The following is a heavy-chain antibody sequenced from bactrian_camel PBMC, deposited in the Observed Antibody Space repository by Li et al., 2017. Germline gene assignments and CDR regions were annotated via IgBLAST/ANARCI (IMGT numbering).Heavy chain of an antibody. J-gene: IGHJ6*01. CDR3: AAKSRAYYSSQSCKGVFGC. V-gene: IGHV3S53*01. D-gene: IGHD2*01. CDR1: GYTYGDGVGDGVYC. CDR2: MYTGGGT. Sequence: QVQLVESGGGSVQAGGSLRLSCALDGYTYGDGVGDGVYCLAWSRQAPGKQREGVASMYTGGGTHYSDSVTGRFTVSRDNAKGTLYLQLDNLKPEDTAMYYCAAKSRAYYSSQSCKGVFGCWGQGTQVTVS.